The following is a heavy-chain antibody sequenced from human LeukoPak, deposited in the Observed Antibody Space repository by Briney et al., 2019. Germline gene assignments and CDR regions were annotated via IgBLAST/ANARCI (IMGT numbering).Heavy chain of an antibody. D-gene: IGHD1-1*01. Sequence: PGGSLRLSCAASGFTFSNAWMSWVRQAPGKGLEWVSAISGSGGSTYYADSVKGRFTISRDNSKNTLYLQMNSLRAEDTAVYYCAKDWRSSTTGWFDPWGQGTLVTVSS. CDR1: GFTFSNAW. V-gene: IGHV3-23*01. J-gene: IGHJ5*02. CDR2: ISGSGGST. CDR3: AKDWRSSTTGWFDP.